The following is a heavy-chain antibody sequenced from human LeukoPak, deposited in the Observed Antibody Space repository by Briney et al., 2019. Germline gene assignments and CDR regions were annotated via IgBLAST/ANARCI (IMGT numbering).Heavy chain of an antibody. CDR1: GGSISSGSYY. Sequence: SQTLSLTCTVSGGSISSGSYYWSWIRQPAGKGLEWIRRIYTSGSTNYNPSLKSRVTISVDTSKNQFSLKLSSVTAADTAVYYCARDYRWSDPWGQGTLVTVSS. CDR2: IYTSGST. D-gene: IGHD1-14*01. J-gene: IGHJ5*02. CDR3: ARDYRWSDP. V-gene: IGHV4-61*02.